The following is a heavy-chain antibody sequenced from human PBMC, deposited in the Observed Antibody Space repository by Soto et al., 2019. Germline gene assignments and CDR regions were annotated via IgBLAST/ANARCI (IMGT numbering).Heavy chain of an antibody. J-gene: IGHJ6*02. V-gene: IGHV3-48*02. CDR2: ISRSSTGI. D-gene: IGHD3-10*01. Sequence: EVQLVESGGGLVQPGGSLRLSCAASGFTFSLYSMSWVRQAPGKGLEWVSYISRSSTGIHYADSVKGRFTISRDDATNSMHLQMNSRRDGDTAVYCCAMGVTWGFDVWGQGTTVSISS. CDR1: GFTFSLYS. CDR3: AMGVTWGFDV.